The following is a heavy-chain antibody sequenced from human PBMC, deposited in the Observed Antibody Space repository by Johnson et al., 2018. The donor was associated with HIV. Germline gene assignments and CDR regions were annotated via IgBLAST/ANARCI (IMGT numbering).Heavy chain of an antibody. V-gene: IGHV3-30-3*01. Sequence: QVQLVESGGGVVHPGRSLRLSCAASGFTFSSYVMQWVRQAPGKGLEWVAFISYDGPNKYYADSVKGRFTISRDNSKNTLYLQMNSLKTEDTAVYYCTTIKPELPTLNDAFDIWGQGAMVTVSS. D-gene: IGHD1-26*01. CDR2: ISYDGPNK. J-gene: IGHJ3*02. CDR3: TTIKPELPTLNDAFDI. CDR1: GFTFSSYV.